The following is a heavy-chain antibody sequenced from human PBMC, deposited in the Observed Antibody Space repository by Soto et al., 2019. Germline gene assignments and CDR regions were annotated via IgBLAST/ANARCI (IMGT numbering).Heavy chain of an antibody. V-gene: IGHV2-5*02. J-gene: IGHJ3*02. CDR2: IYWDDDK. Sequence: QITLKESGPTLVKPTQTLTLTCTFSGFSLSTSGVGVGWIRQPPGKALEWLALIYWDDDKRYSPSLKSRLTITKDTSKNQVVLTMTNMDPVDTATYYCAHSGLTMIVASVGFDAFDIWGQGTMLTVSS. CDR1: GFSLSTSGVG. D-gene: IGHD3-22*01. CDR3: AHSGLTMIVASVGFDAFDI.